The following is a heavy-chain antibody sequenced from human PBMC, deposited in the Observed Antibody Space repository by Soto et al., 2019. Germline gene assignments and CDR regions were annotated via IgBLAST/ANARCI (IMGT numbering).Heavy chain of an antibody. Sequence: QITLKESGPTLVKPTQTLTLTCTFSGFSLSTSGVGVGWIRQPPGKALEWVALIYWDDAKEYSPSLKSRLTTTKDTTKNQVALTMTNMDPVETATYYCAHKGGGDRILDYWGQGTLVTVSS. J-gene: IGHJ4*02. CDR1: GFSLSTSGVG. D-gene: IGHD3-16*01. V-gene: IGHV2-5*02. CDR3: AHKGGGDRILDY. CDR2: IYWDDAK.